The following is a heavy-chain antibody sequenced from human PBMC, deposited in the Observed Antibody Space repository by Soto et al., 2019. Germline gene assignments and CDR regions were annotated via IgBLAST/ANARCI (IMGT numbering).Heavy chain of an antibody. V-gene: IGHV4-30-2*05. CDR1: GGSISSGGYS. Sequence: PSETLYLTCAVSGGSISSGGYSWSWIRQPPGKGMQWIGYIYHSGTIYYRSSLQSRVTISVDASKSQFSLRLSSVAAADTAVYFCATSRPTEGRLDSLFRGFDSWGQGTVVTVSS. CDR3: ATSRPTEGRLDSLFRGFDS. J-gene: IGHJ5*01. D-gene: IGHD3-3*01. CDR2: IYHSGTI.